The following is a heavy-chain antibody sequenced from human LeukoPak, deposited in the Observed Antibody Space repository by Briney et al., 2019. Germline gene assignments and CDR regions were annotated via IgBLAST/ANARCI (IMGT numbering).Heavy chain of an antibody. CDR1: GYTFTSYG. CDR3: ARSEQLWLRTYFDY. D-gene: IGHD5-18*01. CDR2: ISAYNGNT. J-gene: IGHJ4*02. V-gene: IGHV1-18*01. Sequence: ASVKVSCKASGYTFTSYGISWVRQAPGQGLEWMGWISAYNGNTNYAQKLQGRVTMTTDTSTSTAYMELSSLRSEDTAVYYCARSEQLWLRTYFDYWGQGTLVTVSS.